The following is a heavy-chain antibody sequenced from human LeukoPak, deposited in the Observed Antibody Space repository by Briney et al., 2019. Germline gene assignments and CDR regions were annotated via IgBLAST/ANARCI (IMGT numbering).Heavy chain of an antibody. CDR2: INHSGST. CDR1: GGSFSGYY. V-gene: IGHV4-34*01. J-gene: IGHJ6*02. Sequence: SETLSLTCAVYGGSFSGYYWSWIRQPLGKGLEWIGEINHSGSTNYNPSLKSRVTISVDTSKNQFSLKLSSVTAADTAVYYCARGVVVVVAATPRGYYYYGMDVWGQGTTVTVSS. CDR3: ARGVVVVVAATPRGYYYYGMDV. D-gene: IGHD2-15*01.